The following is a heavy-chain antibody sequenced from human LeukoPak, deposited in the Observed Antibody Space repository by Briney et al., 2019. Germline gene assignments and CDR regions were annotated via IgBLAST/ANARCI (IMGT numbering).Heavy chain of an antibody. D-gene: IGHD6-6*01. CDR3: ARVNEQQLAVDYFDY. Sequence: GGSLRLSCAASGFTFSSYAMHWVRQAPGKGLEGVAVISYDGSNKYYADSVKGRFTIPRDNSKNTLYLQMNSLRAEDTAVYYCARVNEQQLAVDYFDYWGQGTLVTVSS. CDR2: ISYDGSNK. V-gene: IGHV3-30-3*01. CDR1: GFTFSSYA. J-gene: IGHJ4*02.